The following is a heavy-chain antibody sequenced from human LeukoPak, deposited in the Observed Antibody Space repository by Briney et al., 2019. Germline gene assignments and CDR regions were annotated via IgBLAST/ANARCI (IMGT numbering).Heavy chain of an antibody. J-gene: IGHJ4*02. Sequence: ASVKVSCKVSGYTLTELSMHWVRQAPGKGLEWMGGFDPEDGETIYAQKFQGRVTMTTDTSTSTAYMELRSLRSDDTAVYYCARDLRRAYYDSSGYYSDFDYWGQGTLVTVSS. CDR2: FDPEDGET. CDR1: GYTLTELS. D-gene: IGHD3-22*01. V-gene: IGHV1-24*01. CDR3: ARDLRRAYYDSSGYYSDFDY.